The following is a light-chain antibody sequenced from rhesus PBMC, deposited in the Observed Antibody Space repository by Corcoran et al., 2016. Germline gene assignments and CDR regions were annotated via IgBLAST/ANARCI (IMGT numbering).Light chain of an antibody. CDR1: QGINTY. CDR2: AAS. V-gene: IGKV1-43*02. CDR3: LQYNSDPLT. Sequence: DIQMTQSPSSLSASVGDRVTITCRASQGINTYLNWYQQKLGKAPKRLIYAASSLESGVPSRFSGSGAGTDFTLNISSLQPEDFATYYCLQYNSDPLTFGGGTKVEIK. J-gene: IGKJ4*01.